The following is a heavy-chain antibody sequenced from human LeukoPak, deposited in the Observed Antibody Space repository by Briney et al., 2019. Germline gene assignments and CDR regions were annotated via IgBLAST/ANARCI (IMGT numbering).Heavy chain of an antibody. V-gene: IGHV4-59*01. J-gene: IGHJ4*02. CDR3: ARGRYYYDSSASSGLFDY. D-gene: IGHD3-22*01. Sequence: SETLSLTCTVSGGSISSYYWSWIRQPPGKGLEWSGYIYYSGSTNYNPSLKSRVTISVDTSKNQFSLKLSSVTAADTAVYYCARGRYYYDSSASSGLFDYWGQGTLVTVSS. CDR1: GGSISSYY. CDR2: IYYSGST.